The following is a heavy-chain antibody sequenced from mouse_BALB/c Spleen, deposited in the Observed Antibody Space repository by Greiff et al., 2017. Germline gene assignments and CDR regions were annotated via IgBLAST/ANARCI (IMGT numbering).Heavy chain of an antibody. CDR2: IWAGGST. J-gene: IGHJ3*01. CDR3: AREDYYGSSPAWFAY. Sequence: VQGVESGPGLVAPSQSLSITCTVSGFSLTSYGVHWVRQPPGKGLEWLGVIWAGGSTNYNSALMSRLSISKDNSKSQVFLKMNSLQTDDTAMYYCAREDYYGSSPAWFAYWGQGTLVTVSA. V-gene: IGHV2-9*02. CDR1: GFSLTSYG. D-gene: IGHD1-1*01.